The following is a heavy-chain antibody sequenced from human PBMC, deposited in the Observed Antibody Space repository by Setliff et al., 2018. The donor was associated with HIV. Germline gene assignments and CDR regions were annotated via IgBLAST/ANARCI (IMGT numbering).Heavy chain of an antibody. CDR1: GFTLNTYA. J-gene: IGHJ4*02. Sequence: GGSLRLSCVVSGFTLNTYAMSWVRQAPGKGLEWVSAISGSGGSTYYADSVKGRFTISRDNSKNTLYLQMNSLRAEDTAVYYCARDLYYWGQGTLVTVSS. CDR2: ISGSGGST. V-gene: IGHV3-23*01. CDR3: ARDLYY.